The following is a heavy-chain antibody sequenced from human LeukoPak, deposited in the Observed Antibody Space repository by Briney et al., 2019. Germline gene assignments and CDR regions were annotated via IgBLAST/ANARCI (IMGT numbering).Heavy chain of an antibody. D-gene: IGHD2-8*02. J-gene: IGHJ4*02. Sequence: PGGSLRLSCAASGFTFSSYSMNWVRQAPGKGLEWGSNIISRGDTTHYADSVKGRFSISRDNAKNFVFLQLNSLRAEDTAVYYCARGQGYCSGASCDIDYWGQGTLVTVSS. CDR2: IISRGDTT. V-gene: IGHV3-48*04. CDR1: GFTFSSYS. CDR3: ARGQGYCSGASCDIDY.